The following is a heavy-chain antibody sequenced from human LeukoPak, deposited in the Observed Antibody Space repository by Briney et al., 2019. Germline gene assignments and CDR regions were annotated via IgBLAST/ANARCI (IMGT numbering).Heavy chain of an antibody. CDR1: GFTFSSYS. V-gene: IGHV3-21*01. CDR2: ISSSSSYI. D-gene: IGHD4-4*01. J-gene: IGHJ6*02. Sequence: PGGSLRLSCAASGFTFSSYSMNWVRQAPGKGLEWVSPISSSSSYIYYADSVKGRFTISRDNAKNSLYLQMNSLRAEDTAVYYCARDFPPSNYFYYYYGMDVWGQGTTVTVSS. CDR3: ARDFPPSNYFYYYYGMDV.